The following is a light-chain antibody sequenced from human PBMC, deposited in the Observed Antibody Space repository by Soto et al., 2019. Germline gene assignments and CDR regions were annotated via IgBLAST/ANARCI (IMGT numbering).Light chain of an antibody. CDR1: NTDIGAYNS. J-gene: IGLJ2*01. CDR3: SSYATTATRV. CDR2: DVS. Sequence: QSVLTQPASVSGSPGQSITISCTGTNTDIGAYNSVSWYQQHPGKAPQLIIYDVSYRPSGISSRFSGSKSGNTASLTISGLQPDDEADYYCSSYATTATRVFGGATKLTVL. V-gene: IGLV2-14*01.